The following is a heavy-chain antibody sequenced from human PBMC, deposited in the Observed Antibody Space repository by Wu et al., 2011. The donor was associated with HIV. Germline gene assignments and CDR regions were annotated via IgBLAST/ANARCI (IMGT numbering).Heavy chain of an antibody. Sequence: QVQLVQSGAEVKKPGASVKVSCKASGYTFTSYYMHWVRQAPGQGLEWMGIINPSGGSTSYAQKFQGRVTMTRDTSTSTVYMELRSLRSEDTAVYYCARDTAVGTVGLDYWGQGTLVTGLL. CDR1: GYTFTSYY. V-gene: IGHV1-46*01. J-gene: IGHJ4*02. CDR3: ARDTAVGTVGLDY. CDR2: INPSGGST. D-gene: IGHD4-11*01.